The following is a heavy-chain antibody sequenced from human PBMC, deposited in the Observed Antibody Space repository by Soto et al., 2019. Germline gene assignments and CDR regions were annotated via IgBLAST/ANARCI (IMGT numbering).Heavy chain of an antibody. CDR3: ASFSGRGGY. Sequence: EVQLVESGGDLVQPGGSLGLSCADSGFTFGTHWMDWVRQAPGKGLVWVSRVKSDGTSISYADSVKGRFTISRDSAKNMLYLQMNSLRVEDTAVYYCASFSGRGGYWGQGTLVTVSS. V-gene: IGHV3-74*01. D-gene: IGHD6-25*01. J-gene: IGHJ4*02. CDR1: GFTFGTHW. CDR2: VKSDGTSI.